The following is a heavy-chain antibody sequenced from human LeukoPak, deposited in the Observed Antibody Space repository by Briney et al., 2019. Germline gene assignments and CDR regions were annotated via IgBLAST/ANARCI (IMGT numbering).Heavy chain of an antibody. CDR3: ARDVSGKFDY. CDR2: IKQDGSEK. CDR1: GFTFSSYW. Sequence: PGGSLRLSCAPCGFTFSSYWMSWIRQAPGKGLEWVANIKQDGSEKYYVDSVKGRFTISRDNAKNSLYLQMNSLRAEATAYYCCARDVSGKFDYWGQGNLVTVSS. V-gene: IGHV3-7*01. J-gene: IGHJ4*02.